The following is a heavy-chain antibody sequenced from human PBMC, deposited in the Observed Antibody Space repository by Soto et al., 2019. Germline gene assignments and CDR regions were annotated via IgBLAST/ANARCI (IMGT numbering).Heavy chain of an antibody. V-gene: IGHV4-59*11. CDR2: IYYSGST. Sequence: SETLSLTCNVTGDSIKTHYWSWIRQAPGKGLEWIGYIYYSGSTLYNPSLKRRVTISADTAKNQFSLRLTSLTAADTAVYYCASGWMAAFDNGGQGTLVTVSS. CDR1: GDSIKTHY. D-gene: IGHD2-2*03. CDR3: ASGWMAAFDN. J-gene: IGHJ4*02.